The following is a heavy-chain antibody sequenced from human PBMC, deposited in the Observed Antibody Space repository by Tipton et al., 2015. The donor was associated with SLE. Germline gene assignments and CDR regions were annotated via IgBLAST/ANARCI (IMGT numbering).Heavy chain of an antibody. CDR1: GGSISGYS. J-gene: IGHJ4*02. CDR3: ASSHGYYFDY. CDR2: IYYSGST. V-gene: IGHV4-59*06. Sequence: TLSLTCTVSGGSISGYSWSWVRQPPGKGLEWIGYIYYSGSTYYNPPLKSRLSISVDTSKNQFSLKLSSVTAADTAVYYCASSHGYYFDYWGQGTLVTVSS. D-gene: IGHD6-6*01.